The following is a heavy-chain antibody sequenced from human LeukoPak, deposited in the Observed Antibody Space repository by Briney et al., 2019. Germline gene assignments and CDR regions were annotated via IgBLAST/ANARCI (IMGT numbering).Heavy chain of an antibody. CDR2: IYYSGST. Sequence: SETLSLTCTVSGGSISSSSYYWGWIRQPPGKGLEWIGSIYYSGSTYYDPSLKSRVTISVDTSKNQFSLKLSSVTAADTAVYYCARRKAAANFDYWGQGTLVTVSS. D-gene: IGHD6-13*01. CDR1: GGSISSSSYY. CDR3: ARRKAAANFDY. J-gene: IGHJ4*02. V-gene: IGHV4-39*01.